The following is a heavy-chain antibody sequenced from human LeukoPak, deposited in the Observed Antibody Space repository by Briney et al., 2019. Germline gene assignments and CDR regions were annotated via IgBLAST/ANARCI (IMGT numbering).Heavy chain of an antibody. CDR2: IKSKTDGGTT. CDR1: GFTFSNAW. V-gene: IGHV3-15*01. Sequence: KTGGSLRLSCAASGFTFSNAWMSWVRQAPGKGLEWVGRIKSKTDGGTTDYAAPVKGRFTISRDDSKNTLYLQMNSLKTEDTAVYYCTTLSTTNDYGDYGVVEEYFQHWGQGTLVTVSS. CDR3: TTLSTTNDYGDYGVVEEYFQH. J-gene: IGHJ1*01. D-gene: IGHD4-17*01.